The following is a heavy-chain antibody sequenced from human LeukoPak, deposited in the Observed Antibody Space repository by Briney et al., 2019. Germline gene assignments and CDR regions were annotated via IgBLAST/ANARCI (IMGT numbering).Heavy chain of an antibody. Sequence: GASVKVSCKASGYTFTSYGISGVGQAPVQGLEGMGWISACKGNTNYAQKLHGRVTMTTDTSTSTAYMELRSLRSDDTAVYYCARGFGSSGFLGYWGQGTLVTVSS. D-gene: IGHD3-22*01. J-gene: IGHJ4*02. CDR1: GYTFTSYG. V-gene: IGHV1-18*01. CDR3: ARGFGSSGFLGY. CDR2: ISACKGNT.